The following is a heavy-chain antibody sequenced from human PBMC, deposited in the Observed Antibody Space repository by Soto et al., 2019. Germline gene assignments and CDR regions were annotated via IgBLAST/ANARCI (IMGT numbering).Heavy chain of an antibody. Sequence: QVQLQESGPGLVKPSETLSLTCTVSGGSISSYYWSWIRQPPGKGLEWIGYIYYSGSTNYNPSLKCGVTISVDAFKDQFSLNVSSVTAADTAVYYCAGASGYYYSSGYYLSAFNIWGQGTMVTVSS. V-gene: IGHV4-59*01. J-gene: IGHJ3*02. CDR3: AGASGYYYSSGYYLSAFNI. CDR1: GGSISSYY. CDR2: IYYSGST. D-gene: IGHD3-22*01.